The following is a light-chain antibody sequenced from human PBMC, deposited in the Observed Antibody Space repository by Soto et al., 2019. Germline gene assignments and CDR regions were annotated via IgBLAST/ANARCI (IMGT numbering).Light chain of an antibody. CDR3: QQYNIWRSIT. J-gene: IGKJ5*01. Sequence: EIVMTQSPATLSVSPGERATLSCRASQSVGSNLAWYQQKPGQAPRLLIYGASTRATGIPARFSGSGSGTEFTLTISSLQSEDFAVYYCQQYNIWRSITFGPGTRLEIK. CDR2: GAS. CDR1: QSVGSN. V-gene: IGKV3-15*01.